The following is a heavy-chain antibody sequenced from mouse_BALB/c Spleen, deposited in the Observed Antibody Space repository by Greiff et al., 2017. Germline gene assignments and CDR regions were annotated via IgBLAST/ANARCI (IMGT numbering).Heavy chain of an antibody. J-gene: IGHJ2*01. CDR2: ISYDGSN. V-gene: IGHV3-6*02. D-gene: IGHD1-1*01. CDR1: GYSITSGYY. CDR3: ARVDYYGSSYVDY. Sequence: VQLQQSGPGLVKPSQSLSLTCSVTGYSITSGYYWNWIRQFPGNKLEWMGYISYDGSNNYNPSLKNRISITRDTSKNQFFLKLNSVTTEDTATYYCARVDYYGSSYVDYWGQGTTLTVSS.